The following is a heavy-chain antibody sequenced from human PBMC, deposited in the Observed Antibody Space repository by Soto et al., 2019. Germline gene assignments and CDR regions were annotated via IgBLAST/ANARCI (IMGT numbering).Heavy chain of an antibody. J-gene: IGHJ4*02. D-gene: IGHD4-17*01. CDR3: ARGGLLRCLDY. Sequence: QVQLQESGPGLVKPSETLSLTCTVSGGSISSYYWSWIRQPPGKGLEWIGYIYYSGSTNYNPSLKSRVTISVDTSKNQFSLKLSSVTAADTAVYYCARGGLLRCLDYWGQGTLVTVSS. CDR1: GGSISSYY. CDR2: IYYSGST. V-gene: IGHV4-59*01.